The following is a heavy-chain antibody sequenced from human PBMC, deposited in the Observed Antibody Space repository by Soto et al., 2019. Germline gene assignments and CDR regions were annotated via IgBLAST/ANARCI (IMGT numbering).Heavy chain of an antibody. V-gene: IGHV1-69*01. D-gene: IGHD2-2*01. J-gene: IGHJ4*02. CDR3: ATALGCRSTSCTLDY. CDR2: IIPVSGAA. CDR1: GGTFGSYA. Sequence: QVQLVQSGAEVKKPGSSVKVSCKASGGTFGSYAFSWVRQAPGQGLEWMGGIIPVSGAAHYAQKCQGRVTLTADESTSTAYMELSSLSSQDTAVYYCATALGCRSTSCTLDYWGQGTRVIVSS.